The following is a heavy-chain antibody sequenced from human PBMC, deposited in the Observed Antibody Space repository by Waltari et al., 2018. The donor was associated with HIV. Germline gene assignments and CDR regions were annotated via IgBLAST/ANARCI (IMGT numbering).Heavy chain of an antibody. CDR3: VKAKVVSAYYYSLEY. V-gene: IGHV3-30*18. CDR1: GFTFSSYG. Sequence: QVHLVESGGGVVQPGRSLRLSCATSGFTFSSYGMHWVRQAPGKGLEWIAVISYDGGTKYYADSVKGRFIISRDNSRNTLYLQLSTLRPEDTALYFCVKAKVVSAYYYSLEYWGQGTLVTVSS. J-gene: IGHJ4*02. D-gene: IGHD3-22*01. CDR2: ISYDGGTK.